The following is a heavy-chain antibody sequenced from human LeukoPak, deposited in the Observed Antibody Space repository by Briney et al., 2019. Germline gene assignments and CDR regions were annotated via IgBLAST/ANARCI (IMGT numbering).Heavy chain of an antibody. CDR3: AKDRRNEVVPAALDY. CDR2: ISGSGGST. CDR1: GFTFSSYG. D-gene: IGHD2-2*01. J-gene: IGHJ4*02. Sequence: GGSLRLSCAASGFTFSSYGMSWVRQAPGKGLEWVSAISGSGGSTYYADSVKGRFTISRDNSKNTLYLQMNSLRAEDTAVYYCAKDRRNEVVPAALDYWGQGTLVTVSS. V-gene: IGHV3-23*01.